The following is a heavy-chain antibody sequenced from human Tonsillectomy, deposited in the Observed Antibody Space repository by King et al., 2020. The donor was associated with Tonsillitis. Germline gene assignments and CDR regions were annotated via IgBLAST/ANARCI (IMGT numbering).Heavy chain of an antibody. D-gene: IGHD3-10*01. CDR1: GGSISSGGYS. Sequence: VQLQESGPGLVKPSQNLSLTCAVSGGSISSGGYSWSWIRQPPGKGLEWIGYIYYSGSTYYNPSLKSRVTLSVDTSKNQFSLKLSSVTAADTAVYYCASGYYFDAFDIWGQGTMFTVSS. J-gene: IGHJ3*02. V-gene: IGHV4-30-4*07. CDR3: ASGYYFDAFDI. CDR2: IYYSGST.